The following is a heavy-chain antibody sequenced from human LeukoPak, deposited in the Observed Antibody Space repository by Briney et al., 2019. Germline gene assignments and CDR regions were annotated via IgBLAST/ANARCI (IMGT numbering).Heavy chain of an antibody. D-gene: IGHD5-12*01. CDR3: ARDEKWLIDY. Sequence: ASVKVSCKASGYTFNNYVISWVRQAPGQGLEWMGWIYTYNGHTRYAQNFQGRVTMTTGISTSTAYMEVRSLRSDDTAVYYCARDEKWLIDYWGQGTLVTVSS. CDR2: IYTYNGHT. J-gene: IGHJ4*02. CDR1: GYTFNNYV. V-gene: IGHV1-18*01.